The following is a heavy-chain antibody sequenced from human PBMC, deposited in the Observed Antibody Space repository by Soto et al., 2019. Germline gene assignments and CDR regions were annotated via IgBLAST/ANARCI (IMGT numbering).Heavy chain of an antibody. CDR3: ATWVGATSFDK. Sequence: QVQLQESGPGLGKPSQTLSLTCTVSGGSISSGGYYWSWIRQHPGKGVEWIGYIYYSGSTYYNPSLKSRVTISVDTSKNPFSLKLSSVTAADTAVYYCATWVGATSFDKWGQGTLVTVSS. D-gene: IGHD1-26*01. J-gene: IGHJ4*02. V-gene: IGHV4-31*03. CDR2: IYYSGST. CDR1: GGSISSGGYY.